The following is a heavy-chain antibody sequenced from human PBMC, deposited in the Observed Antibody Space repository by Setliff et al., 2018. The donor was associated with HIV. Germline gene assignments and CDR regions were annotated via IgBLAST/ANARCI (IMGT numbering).Heavy chain of an antibody. CDR3: ARASPAPRAYGSGSYLAW. CDR2: ISPNNGDT. V-gene: IGHV1-2*02. J-gene: IGHJ4*02. D-gene: IGHD3-10*01. CDR1: EYTFTDYF. Sequence: ASVKVSCKASEYTFTDYFMHWVRQAPGQGLEWMGWISPNNGDTKIAQKFRGRVTMTRDTPTTTVYMELSSLRSEDTAVYYCARASPAPRAYGSGSYLAWWGLGTLVTVSS.